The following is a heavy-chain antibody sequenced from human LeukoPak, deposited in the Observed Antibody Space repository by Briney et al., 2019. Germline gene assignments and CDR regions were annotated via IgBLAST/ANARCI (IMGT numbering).Heavy chain of an antibody. Sequence: SETLSLTCTVSGGSISSYYWSWIRQPAGKGLEWIGRIHTGGSTNYNPSLKSRVTISADTSKNQFSLKLSSVTAADTAVYFCARDGGASGYYFYYYMDVWGKGTTVTVSS. J-gene: IGHJ6*03. CDR2: IHTGGST. D-gene: IGHD1-26*01. CDR3: ARDGGASGYYFYYYMDV. CDR1: GGSISSYY. V-gene: IGHV4-4*07.